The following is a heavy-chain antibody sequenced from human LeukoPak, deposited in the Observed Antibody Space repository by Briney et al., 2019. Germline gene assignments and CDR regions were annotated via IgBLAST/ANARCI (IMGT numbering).Heavy chain of an antibody. Sequence: GGSLRLSCAASGVTVSSNYMSWVGQAPGKGLEWVAVIYSGGSTNYADSVTGRFTISRDNSKNTLYLQMNRLRAEDTAVYYCARVMYYGDYVSYYYYYGMDVWGQGTTVTVSS. D-gene: IGHD4-17*01. CDR2: IYSGGST. V-gene: IGHV3-53*01. CDR3: ARVMYYGDYVSYYYYYGMDV. CDR1: GVTVSSNY. J-gene: IGHJ6*02.